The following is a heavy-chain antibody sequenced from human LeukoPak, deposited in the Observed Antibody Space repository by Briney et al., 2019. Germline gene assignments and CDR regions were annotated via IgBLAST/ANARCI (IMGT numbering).Heavy chain of an antibody. CDR2: ISYDGSNK. J-gene: IGHJ6*02. D-gene: IGHD3-10*01. CDR1: GFTFSSYG. V-gene: IGHV3-30*18. CDR3: AKDKGITMVRGVIRSVGMDV. Sequence: GRSLRLSCAASGFTFSSYGMHWVRQAPGKGLEWVAVISYDGSNKYYADSVKGRFTISRDNSKNTLYLQMNSRRAEDTAVYYCAKDKGITMVRGVIRSVGMDVWGQGTTVTVSS.